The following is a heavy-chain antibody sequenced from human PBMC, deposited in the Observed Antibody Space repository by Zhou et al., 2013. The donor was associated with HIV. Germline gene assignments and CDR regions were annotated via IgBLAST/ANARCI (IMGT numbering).Heavy chain of an antibody. CDR2: IIPILNLT. CDR1: GDTFTNYD. V-gene: IGHV1-69*04. CDR3: ARVRDGYNSGEYYFDY. D-gene: IGHD5-12*01. J-gene: IGHJ4*02. Sequence: QVQLVPSGAEVKKPGSSLTVSCKTSGDTFTNYDFTWVRRAPGQGLEWMGRIIPILNLTNNAQKFQGRLSITADKSTSTVYMDLSSLRSDDTAVYYCARVRDGYNSGEYYFDYWGQGTLVTVSS.